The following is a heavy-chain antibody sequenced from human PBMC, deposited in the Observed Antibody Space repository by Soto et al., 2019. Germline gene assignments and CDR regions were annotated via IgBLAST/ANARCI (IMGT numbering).Heavy chain of an antibody. CDR3: AKDSSGWYAAFDI. Sequence: GSLRLACAASGFTFSSYGMHWVRQAPGKGLEWVAVISYYGSNKYYADSVKGRFTISRDNSKNTLYLQMNSLRAEDTAVYYCAKDSSGWYAAFDIWGQGTMVTV. D-gene: IGHD6-19*01. J-gene: IGHJ3*02. CDR1: GFTFSSYG. CDR2: ISYYGSNK. V-gene: IGHV3-30*18.